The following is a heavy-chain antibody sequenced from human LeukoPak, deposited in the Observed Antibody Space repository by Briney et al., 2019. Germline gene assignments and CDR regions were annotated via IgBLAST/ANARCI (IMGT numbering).Heavy chain of an antibody. J-gene: IGHJ4*02. CDR1: GFTFSNAW. CDR3: TTDGIGSLVVVATSY. CDR2: IKSNTDGGTT. D-gene: IGHD2-15*01. V-gene: IGHV3-15*01. Sequence: PGGSLRLSCAASGFTFSNAWMSWVRQAPGKGLEWVGRIKSNTDGGTTDYAAPVKGRFTISRDDSKNTLYLQMNSLKTEDTAVYYCTTDGIGSLVVVATSYWGRGTLVTVSS.